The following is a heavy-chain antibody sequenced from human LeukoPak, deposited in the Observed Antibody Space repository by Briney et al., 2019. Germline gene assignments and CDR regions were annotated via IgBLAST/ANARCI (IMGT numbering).Heavy chain of an antibody. CDR3: ARANYGSGSYGHGDY. V-gene: IGHV1-2*04. CDR1: GYTFTGYY. CDR2: INPNSGGT. D-gene: IGHD3-10*01. J-gene: IGHJ4*02. Sequence: ASVKVSCKASGYTFTGYYMHWVRQAPGQGLEWMGWINPNSGGTNYAQKFQGWVTMTRDTSISTAYMELSRLRSDDTAVYYCARANYGSGSYGHGDYWGQGTLVTVSS.